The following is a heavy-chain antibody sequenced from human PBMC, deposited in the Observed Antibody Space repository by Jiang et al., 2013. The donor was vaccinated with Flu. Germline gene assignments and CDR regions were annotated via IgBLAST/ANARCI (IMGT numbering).Heavy chain of an antibody. D-gene: IGHD1-1*01. J-gene: IGHJ5*02. CDR2: INPHSGDT. CDR3: ARGITGSGNTLRQFDP. Sequence: SGAEVTKPGTSVKVSCKASGFILTAYFIHWVRQAPGQGLEWMGWINPHSGDTNYGQKFQGRVTMTRDTSTKTVYMEIHQVTSDDTAVYLCARGITGSGNTLRQFDPWGQGTLVTVSS. CDR1: GFILTAYF. V-gene: IGHV1-2*02.